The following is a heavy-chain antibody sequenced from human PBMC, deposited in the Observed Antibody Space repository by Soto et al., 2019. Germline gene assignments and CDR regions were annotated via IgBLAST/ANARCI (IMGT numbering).Heavy chain of an antibody. CDR2: ISGSGDST. CDR3: AKERSSGWSLDY. J-gene: IGHJ4*02. Sequence: QPGGSLRLSCAASGFTFSTYAMNWVRQAPGKGLEWVSGISGSGDSTYYADSVKGRFTVSRDNSKNTLYLQMNSLRAEDTAVFYCAKERSSGWSLDYWGQGTLVTVSS. CDR1: GFTFSTYA. D-gene: IGHD6-19*01. V-gene: IGHV3-23*01.